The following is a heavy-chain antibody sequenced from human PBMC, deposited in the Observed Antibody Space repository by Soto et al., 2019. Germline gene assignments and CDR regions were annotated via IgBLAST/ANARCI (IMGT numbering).Heavy chain of an antibody. Sequence: PSETLSLTCTVSGDSISSGEYYWSWIRQPPGKGLEWIGYIYYSGYTYYNPSLKSRVAISIDTSKNQFSLKLSSVTAADTAVYYCARDCTSTSCYDYDYYTLDVWGQGTTVTAP. D-gene: IGHD2-2*01. J-gene: IGHJ6*02. CDR3: ARDCTSTSCYDYDYYTLDV. V-gene: IGHV4-30-4*01. CDR1: GDSISSGEYY. CDR2: IYYSGYT.